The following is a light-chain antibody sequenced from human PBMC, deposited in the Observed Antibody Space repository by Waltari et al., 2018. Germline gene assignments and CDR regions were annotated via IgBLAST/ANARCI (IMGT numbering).Light chain of an antibody. CDR2: EVT. Sequence: QSVLTQPPSATGSPGQSVTISCTGTNIAVGAYNYVSWYQQHPGKVPKLLIYEVTKRPSGVPDRFSGSKSGNTASLTVSGLQADDEADYYCSSYAHNNHFVFGTGTKVTVL. V-gene: IGLV2-8*01. J-gene: IGLJ1*01. CDR3: SSYAHNNHFV. CDR1: NIAVGAYNY.